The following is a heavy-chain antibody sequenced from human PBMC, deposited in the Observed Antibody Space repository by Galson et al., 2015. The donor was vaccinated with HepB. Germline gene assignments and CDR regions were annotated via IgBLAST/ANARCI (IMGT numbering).Heavy chain of an antibody. Sequence: SLRLSCAASGFTFSSYAMSWVRQAPGKGLEWVSAISGSGGSTYYADSVKGRFTISRDNSKNTLYLQMNSLRAEDTAVYYCAKERLSGYYGSGSYYVYWGQGTLVTVSS. V-gene: IGHV3-23*01. CDR3: AKERLSGYYGSGSYYVY. J-gene: IGHJ4*02. D-gene: IGHD3-10*01. CDR2: ISGSGGST. CDR1: GFTFSSYA.